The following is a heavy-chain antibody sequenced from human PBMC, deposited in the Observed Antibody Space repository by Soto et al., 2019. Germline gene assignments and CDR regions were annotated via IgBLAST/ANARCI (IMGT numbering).Heavy chain of an antibody. CDR2: ISAYNGNT. Sequence: QVQLVQSGAEVKKPGASVKVSCKASGYTFTSYGISWVRQAPGQGLEWMGWISAYNGNTNYAQKLQGRVTMTTDTSTSTDYMELRSLRSDDTAVYYCARDRTPSGYDYFRNYYYGMDVWGPGTTVTVSS. CDR3: ARDRTPSGYDYFRNYYYGMDV. J-gene: IGHJ6*02. V-gene: IGHV1-18*01. D-gene: IGHD5-12*01. CDR1: GYTFTSYG.